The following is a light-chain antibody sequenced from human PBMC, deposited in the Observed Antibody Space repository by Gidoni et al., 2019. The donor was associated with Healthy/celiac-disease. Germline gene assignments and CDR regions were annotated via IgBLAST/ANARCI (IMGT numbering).Light chain of an antibody. Sequence: QSALTQPASVSGSPGQSITISCTGTSSDVGGYNYVSWYQQHPGKAPKLMIYEVSNRPSGVPDRFSGSKSGNTASLTISGLQAEDEADYYCSSYTSSTLLVFGGGTKPTVL. CDR3: SSYTSSTLLV. J-gene: IGLJ2*01. V-gene: IGLV2-14*01. CDR2: EVS. CDR1: SSDVGGYNY.